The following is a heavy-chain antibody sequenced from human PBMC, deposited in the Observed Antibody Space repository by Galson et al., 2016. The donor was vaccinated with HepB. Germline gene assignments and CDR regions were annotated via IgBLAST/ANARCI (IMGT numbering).Heavy chain of an antibody. CDR2: IYHTGSA. CDR1: GGSISSGGYY. D-gene: IGHD6-13*01. V-gene: IGHV4-31*03. J-gene: IGHJ4*02. Sequence: TLSLTCSVSGGSISSGGYYWNWIRQRPGKGLEWIGYIYHTGSASYDPSLRSRVTISVDTSKNHFSLKVNSVTAADTAVYYCARETAAGPRFYFGLWGQGTLVSVSS. CDR3: ARETAAGPRFYFGL.